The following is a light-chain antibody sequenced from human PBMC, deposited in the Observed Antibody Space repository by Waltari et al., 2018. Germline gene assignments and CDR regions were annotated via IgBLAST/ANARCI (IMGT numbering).Light chain of an antibody. V-gene: IGKV1-33*01. J-gene: IGKJ2*01. CDR2: DAS. CDR3: QQHHELQT. Sequence: DIQMTQSPSSLSASVGDRVTNTCQASQDISKYLNWYQHKSGKAPKLLIYDASNLERGVPSRFRGYGSGTNFTFSISSLQPEDFATYFCQQHHELQTFGQGTKLDIK. CDR1: QDISKY.